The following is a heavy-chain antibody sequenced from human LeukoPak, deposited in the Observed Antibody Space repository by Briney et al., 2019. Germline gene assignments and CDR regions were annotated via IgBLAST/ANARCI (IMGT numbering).Heavy chain of an antibody. J-gene: IGHJ4*02. CDR3: AKDKEPYSGWYYFDY. D-gene: IGHD5-12*01. Sequence: GGSLRLSCAASGFTFDDYAMHWVRQAPGKGLEWVSGISWNSGSIGYADSVKGRFTISRDNAENSLYLQMNSLRAEDTALYYCAKDKEPYSGWYYFDYWGQGTLVTVSS. CDR1: GFTFDDYA. CDR2: ISWNSGSI. V-gene: IGHV3-9*01.